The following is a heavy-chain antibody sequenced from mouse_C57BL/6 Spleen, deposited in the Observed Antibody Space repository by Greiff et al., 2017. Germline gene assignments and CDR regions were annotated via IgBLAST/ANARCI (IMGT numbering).Heavy chain of an antibody. CDR1: GFTFTDYY. D-gene: IGHD2-4*01. Sequence: EVKLMESGGGLVQPGGSLSLSCAASGFTFTDYYMSWVRQPPGKALEWLGFIRNKANGYTTEYSASVKGRFTISRDNSQSILYLQMNALRAEDSATYYCARSSYDYDVGFDDWGQGTTLTVSS. CDR3: ARSSYDYDVGFDD. J-gene: IGHJ2*01. V-gene: IGHV7-3*01. CDR2: IRNKANGYTT.